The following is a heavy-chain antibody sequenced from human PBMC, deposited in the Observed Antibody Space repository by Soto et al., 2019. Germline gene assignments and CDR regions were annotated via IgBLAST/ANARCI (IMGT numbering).Heavy chain of an antibody. CDR2: IDPSDSYT. Sequence: GESLKISCRGSGYIFTSHWINWVRQMPGRGLEWMGRIDPSDSYTNYSPSFQGHVTISADKAINTAYLQWISLKASDTAIYFCARRMATNIFYYYDLDVWGQGTTVTVSS. CDR3: ARRMATNIFYYYDLDV. J-gene: IGHJ6*02. CDR1: GYIFTSHW. V-gene: IGHV5-10-1*01. D-gene: IGHD5-12*01.